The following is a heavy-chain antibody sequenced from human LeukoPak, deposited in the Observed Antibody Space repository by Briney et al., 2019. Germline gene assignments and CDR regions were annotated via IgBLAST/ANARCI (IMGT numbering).Heavy chain of an antibody. V-gene: IGHV3-23*01. CDR2: ISGSGGST. Sequence: GGSLRLSCAASGFTFSSSAMSWVRQAPGKGLEWVSAISGSGGSTYYADSVKGRFTISRDNSKNTLYLQMNSLRAEDAAVYYCAKSEDYDFWSGYYNYFDYWGQGTLVTVSS. D-gene: IGHD3-3*01. CDR3: AKSEDYDFWSGYYNYFDY. J-gene: IGHJ4*02. CDR1: GFTFSSSA.